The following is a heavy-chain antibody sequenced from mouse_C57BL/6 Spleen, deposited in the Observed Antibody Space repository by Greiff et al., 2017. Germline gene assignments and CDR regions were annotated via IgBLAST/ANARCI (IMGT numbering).Heavy chain of an antibody. Sequence: EVMLVESGGGLVKPGGSLKLSCAASGSTFSDYGMHWVRQAPEKGLEWVAYISSGSSTINYADTVKGRSTISRDNAKNALCLQMTGLRSEDTAMYYCARGGREYFDYWGQGTTLTVSS. V-gene: IGHV5-17*01. CDR2: ISSGSSTI. J-gene: IGHJ2*01. CDR1: GSTFSDYG. CDR3: ARGGREYFDY.